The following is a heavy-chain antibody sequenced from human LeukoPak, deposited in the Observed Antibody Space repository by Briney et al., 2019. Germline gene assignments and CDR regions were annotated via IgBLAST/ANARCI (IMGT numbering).Heavy chain of an antibody. Sequence: PSETLSLTCTVSGGSISSHYWSWIWQPPGKGLEWIGYIYYSGSTNYNPSLKSRVTISVDTSKNQFSLKLSSVTAADTAVYYCARRRLYYYMDVWGKGTTVTVSS. CDR3: ARRRLYYYMDV. CDR2: IYYSGST. CDR1: GGSISSHY. V-gene: IGHV4-59*11. J-gene: IGHJ6*03.